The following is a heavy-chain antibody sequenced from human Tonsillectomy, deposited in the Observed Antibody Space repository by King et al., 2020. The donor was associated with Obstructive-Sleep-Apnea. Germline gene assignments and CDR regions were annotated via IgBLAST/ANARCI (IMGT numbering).Heavy chain of an antibody. CDR3: ARGSRTFDL. V-gene: IGHV1-8*01. Sequence: QLVQSGAEVKKPGASVKVSCKASGYTFTSFDIIWLRQATGQGLEWMGWMNPNSGNTGYAQKFQGRVIMTRNTSINTAYMELSSLRSEDTAIYYCARGSRTFDLWGQGTVVTVSS. CDR2: MNPNSGNT. CDR1: GYTFTSFD. D-gene: IGHD1-14*01. J-gene: IGHJ3*01.